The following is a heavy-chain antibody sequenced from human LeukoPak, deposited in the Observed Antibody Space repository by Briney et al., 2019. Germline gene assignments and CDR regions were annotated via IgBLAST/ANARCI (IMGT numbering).Heavy chain of an antibody. CDR1: GGSFSGYY. D-gene: IGHD2-15*01. V-gene: IGHV4-34*01. Sequence: SETLSLTCAGYGGSFSGYYWSWIRQPPGKGLEWIGEINHSGSINYNPSLKSRVTISVDTSKNQFSLKLSSVTAADTAVYYCARGFPCSGGSCLRYWGQGTLVTVSS. CDR3: ARGFPCSGGSCLRY. CDR2: INHSGSI. J-gene: IGHJ4*02.